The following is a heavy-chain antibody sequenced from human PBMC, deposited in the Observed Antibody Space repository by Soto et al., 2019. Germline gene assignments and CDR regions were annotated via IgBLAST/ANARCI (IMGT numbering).Heavy chain of an antibody. D-gene: IGHD3-22*01. CDR3: ARVPFYYDSSGYSPRYGMDV. J-gene: IGHJ6*02. CDR1: GGSISSGDYY. V-gene: IGHV4-30-4*01. CDR2: IYYSGST. Sequence: PSETLSLTCTVSGGSISSGDYYWSWIRQPPGKGLEWIGYIYYSGSTYYNPSLKSRVTISVDTSKNQFSLKLSSVTAADTAVYYCARVPFYYDSSGYSPRYGMDVWGQGTTVTVSS.